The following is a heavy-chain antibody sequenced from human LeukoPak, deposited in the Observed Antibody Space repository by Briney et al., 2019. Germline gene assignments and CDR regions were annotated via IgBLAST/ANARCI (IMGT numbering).Heavy chain of an antibody. Sequence: ASVKASCKVSGYTLTELSMHWVRQAPGKGLEWMGGFDPKDGETIYAQKFQGRVTMTEDTSTDTAYMELSSLRSEDTAVYYCATYRPYMVPYYYGMDVWGQGTTVTVSS. D-gene: IGHD3-10*01. J-gene: IGHJ6*02. CDR2: FDPKDGET. V-gene: IGHV1-24*01. CDR1: GYTLTELS. CDR3: ATYRPYMVPYYYGMDV.